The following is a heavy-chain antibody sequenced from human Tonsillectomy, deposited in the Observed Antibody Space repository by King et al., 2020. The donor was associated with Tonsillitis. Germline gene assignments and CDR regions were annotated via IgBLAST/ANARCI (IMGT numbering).Heavy chain of an antibody. CDR3: ARSGAQWLVLRGGHYYFDY. D-gene: IGHD6-19*01. J-gene: IGHJ4*02. CDR1: GYSISSGYY. Sequence: HVQLQESGPGLVKPSETLSLTCTVSGYSISSGYYWGWIRQPPGKGLEWIGSIYHSGSTYYNPSLKSRVTISVDTSKNQFSLKVRSVTAADTAVYYCARSGAQWLVLRGGHYYFDYWGQGTLVTVSS. CDR2: IYHSGST. V-gene: IGHV4-38-2*02.